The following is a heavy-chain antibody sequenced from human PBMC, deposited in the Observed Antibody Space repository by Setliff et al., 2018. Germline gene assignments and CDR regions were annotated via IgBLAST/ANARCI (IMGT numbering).Heavy chain of an antibody. D-gene: IGHD5-18*01. CDR1: GFTFSSSA. CDR2: ISSTITST. Sequence: GGSLRLSCAASGFTFSSSAMAWVRQAPGKGLEWVSAISSTITSTYYADSVKGRFTMSRDISKNTVYLHMTSLRAEDTAMYYCAKRGDTRTFDYWGQGTLVTVSS. J-gene: IGHJ4*02. CDR3: AKRGDTRTFDY. V-gene: IGHV3-23*01.